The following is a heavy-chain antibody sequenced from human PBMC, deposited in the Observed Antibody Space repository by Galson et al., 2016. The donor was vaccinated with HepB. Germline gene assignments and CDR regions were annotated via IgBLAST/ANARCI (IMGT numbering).Heavy chain of an antibody. Sequence: PALVKPTQTLTLTCTFSGFSLSSRGMCVSWIRQPPGKALEWLARIDWDDDKYYTTSLKTRLTISKDTPKNQVVLRMTNMDPVDTATYYGARIRLKYGEPYYLDYWGQGTLVTVSS. V-gene: IGHV2-70*11. D-gene: IGHD1-14*01. CDR3: ARIRLKYGEPYYLDY. CDR2: IDWDDDK. CDR1: GFSLSSRGMC. J-gene: IGHJ4*02.